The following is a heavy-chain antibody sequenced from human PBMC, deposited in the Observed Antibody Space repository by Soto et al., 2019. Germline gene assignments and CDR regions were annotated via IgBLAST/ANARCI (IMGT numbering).Heavy chain of an antibody. D-gene: IGHD1-26*01. J-gene: IGHJ4*02. CDR1: GGSISSSTYC. CDR2: ICYSGST. Sequence: QLQLQESGPGLVKPSETLSLICTVSGGSISSSTYCWGWIRQSPGKGLECIGSICYSGSTHYNPSLESRVTISVDTSKRQFSLKVASVTAADTAVYYCARAPLRDVSYSIPRTFDYWGQGTLVSVSS. V-gene: IGHV4-39*01. CDR3: ARAPLRDVSYSIPRTFDY.